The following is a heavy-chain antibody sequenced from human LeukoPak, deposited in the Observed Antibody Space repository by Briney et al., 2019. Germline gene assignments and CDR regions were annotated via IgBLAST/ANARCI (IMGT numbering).Heavy chain of an antibody. V-gene: IGHV3-23*01. CDR1: GFTFRRYD. CDR3: ARGLDYGDPDY. J-gene: IGHJ4*02. Sequence: GSLRLSCAASGFTFRRYDMSWVRQAPGKGLEWVSAISGNGDSTYYADSVKGRFTISRDNAKNSLYLQMNSLRDEDTAVYYCARGLDYGDPDYWGQGTLVTVSS. CDR2: ISGNGDST. D-gene: IGHD4-17*01.